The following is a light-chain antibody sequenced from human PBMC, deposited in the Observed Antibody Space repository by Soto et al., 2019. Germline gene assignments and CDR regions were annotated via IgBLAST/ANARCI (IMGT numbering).Light chain of an antibody. Sequence: QSALTQPPSASGSPGQSVTISCTGTSSDVGGYNYVSWYQQRPGKVPKLMIHGVSKRPSGVPDRFSGSKSGNTASLTVSGLQAEDEADYYCSSYAGYNKWVFGVGTKLTVL. CDR1: SSDVGGYNY. J-gene: IGLJ3*02. CDR3: SSYAGYNKWV. V-gene: IGLV2-8*01. CDR2: GVS.